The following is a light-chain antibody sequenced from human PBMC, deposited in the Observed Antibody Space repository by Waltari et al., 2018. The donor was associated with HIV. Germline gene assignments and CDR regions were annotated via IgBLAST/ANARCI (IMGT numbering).Light chain of an antibody. CDR1: NIGSKN. CDR2: RNT. CDR3: HVWDRATGV. J-gene: IGLJ1*01. Sequence: SYELTQPLSVSVALGQTARITCGGDNIGSKNVHWYQQKPGQAPVLVIYRNTNRPSGIPERFSGSNSGNTATRTITRAQVGDEADYYCHVWDRATGVFGTGTTVTVL. V-gene: IGLV3-9*01.